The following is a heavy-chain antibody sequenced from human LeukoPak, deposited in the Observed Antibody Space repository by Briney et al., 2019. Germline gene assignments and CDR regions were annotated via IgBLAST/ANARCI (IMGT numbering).Heavy chain of an antibody. CDR3: ARGLAAAGTAY. CDR2: INWNGGRT. V-gene: IGHV3-20*04. J-gene: IGHJ4*02. Sequence: GGXXRLSCAVSGFTFSGYEMNWVRQAPGKGVEWVSGINWNGGRTDYADSVKGRFTISRDNAKNSLYLQMNSLRAEDTALYYCARGLAAAGTAYWGQGTLVTVSS. D-gene: IGHD6-13*01. CDR1: GFTFSGYE.